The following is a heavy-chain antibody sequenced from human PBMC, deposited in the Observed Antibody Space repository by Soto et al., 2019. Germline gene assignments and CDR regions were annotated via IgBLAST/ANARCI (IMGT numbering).Heavy chain of an antibody. D-gene: IGHD3-22*01. J-gene: IGHJ1*01. CDR2: IDPSDSYT. Sequence: GESLKISCKGSGYSFTSYWISWVRQMPGKGLEWMGRIDPSDSYTNYSPSFQGHVTISADKSISTAYLQWSSLKASDTAMYYCARDYYDSSGYSVAEYSQHCGQGILVTV. V-gene: IGHV5-10-1*01. CDR1: GYSFTSYW. CDR3: ARDYYDSSGYSVAEYSQH.